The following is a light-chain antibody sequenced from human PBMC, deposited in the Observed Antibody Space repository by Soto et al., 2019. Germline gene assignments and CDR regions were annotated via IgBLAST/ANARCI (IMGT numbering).Light chain of an antibody. CDR2: KAS. J-gene: IGKJ1*01. Sequence: DIQMTQSPSSLSASVGDRVTITCRASQGIRFALAWYQQKPGKAPKLLIYKASTLKSGVPSRFSGSGSGTEFTLTISSLQPDDFATYYCQHYNSYSEAFGQGTKVELK. CDR3: QHYNSYSEA. V-gene: IGKV1-5*03. CDR1: QGIRFA.